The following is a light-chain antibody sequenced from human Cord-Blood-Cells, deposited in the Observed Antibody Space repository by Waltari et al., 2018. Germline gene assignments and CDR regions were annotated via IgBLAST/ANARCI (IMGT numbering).Light chain of an antibody. CDR3: SSYTSSSTRV. CDR1: SSDVGGYNY. Sequence: QSALTQPASVSGSPGQSLTISCTGTSSDVGGYNYVSLYQQHPGKAPKLMIYCVSNRPSGVSNRFSGSKSGNTASLTISGLQAEDEADYYCSSYTSSSTRVFGGGTKLTVL. J-gene: IGLJ3*02. CDR2: CVS. V-gene: IGLV2-14*01.